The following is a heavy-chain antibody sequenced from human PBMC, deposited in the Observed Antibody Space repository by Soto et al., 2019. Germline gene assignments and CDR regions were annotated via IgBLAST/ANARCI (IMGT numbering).Heavy chain of an antibody. J-gene: IGHJ4*02. Sequence: QVQLVESGGGVAQPGRSPRVSCAASGFTLSSYAMHWVRQAPGKGLEWVAVISYDGSNKYYADYVKGRVTIPRDNSKNTLYLQMNSLSTEDTAVYYCARPITIFGGEFDYWGQGTLVTVPS. CDR3: ARPITIFGGEFDY. CDR2: ISYDGSNK. CDR1: GFTLSSYA. D-gene: IGHD3-3*01. V-gene: IGHV3-30-3*01.